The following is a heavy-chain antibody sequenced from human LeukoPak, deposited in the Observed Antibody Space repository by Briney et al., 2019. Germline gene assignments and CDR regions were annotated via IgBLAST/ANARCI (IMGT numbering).Heavy chain of an antibody. Sequence: SETLSLTCTVSGGSISSSSYYWGWIRQPPGKGLEWIGSIYYSGSTYYNPSLKSRVTISVDTSKNQFSLKLSSVTAADTAVYYCARSGSGYLRYYFDYWGLGTLVTVSS. CDR3: ARSGSGYLRYYFDY. V-gene: IGHV4-39*07. D-gene: IGHD5-12*01. CDR1: GGSISSSSYY. CDR2: IYYSGST. J-gene: IGHJ4*02.